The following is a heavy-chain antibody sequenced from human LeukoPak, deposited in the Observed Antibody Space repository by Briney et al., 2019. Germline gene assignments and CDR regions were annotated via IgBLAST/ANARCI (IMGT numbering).Heavy chain of an antibody. J-gene: IGHJ4*02. CDR2: INPNSGGT. D-gene: IGHD2-15*01. Sequence: ASVTVSCKASGYTFTGYYMHWVRQAPGQGLEWMGWINPNSGGTNYAQKFQGRVTMTRDTSISTAYMELSRLRSDDTAVYYCARAGGGDFYCSGGSCYLVYWGQGTLATVSS. CDR1: GYTFTGYY. V-gene: IGHV1-2*02. CDR3: ARAGGGDFYCSGGSCYLVY.